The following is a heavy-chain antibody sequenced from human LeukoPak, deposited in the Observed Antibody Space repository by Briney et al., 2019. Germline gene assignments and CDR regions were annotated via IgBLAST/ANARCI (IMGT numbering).Heavy chain of an antibody. Sequence: ASVKVSCKASGYTFTSYDINWVRQATGQGLEWMGWMNPNSGNTGYAQKFQGRVTITRNTSISTAYMELSSLRSEDTAVYYCATGGYDWEYYFDYWGQGTLVTVSS. CDR3: ATGGYDWEYYFDY. CDR1: GYTFTSYD. CDR2: MNPNSGNT. J-gene: IGHJ4*02. D-gene: IGHD5-12*01. V-gene: IGHV1-8*03.